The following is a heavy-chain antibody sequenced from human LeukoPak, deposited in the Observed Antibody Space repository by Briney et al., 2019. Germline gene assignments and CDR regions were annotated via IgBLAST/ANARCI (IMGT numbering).Heavy chain of an antibody. CDR1: GGSISSYY. J-gene: IGHJ3*02. CDR2: IYYSGST. CDR3: ARDRGYYDRNAFDI. Sequence: PSETLSLTCTVSGGSISSYYWSWIRQPPGKGLEWIGYIYYSGSTNYNPSLKSRVTISVDTSKNQFSLKLSSVTAADTAVYYCARDRGYYDRNAFDIWGRGTMVTVSS. V-gene: IGHV4-59*01. D-gene: IGHD3-22*01.